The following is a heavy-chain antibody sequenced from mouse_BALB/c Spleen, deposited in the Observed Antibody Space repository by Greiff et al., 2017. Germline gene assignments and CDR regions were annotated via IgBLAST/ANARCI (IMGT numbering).Heavy chain of an antibody. CDR2: IDPANGNT. J-gene: IGHJ2*01. D-gene: IGHD1-2*01. Sequence: VQLQQSGAELVKPGASVKLSCTASGFNIKDTYMHWVKQRPEQGLEWIGRIDPANGNTKYDPKFQGKATITADTSSNTAYLQLSSLTSEDTAVYYCASSAPITTATGPDYWGQGTTLTVSS. CDR3: ASSAPITTATGPDY. CDR1: GFNIKDTY. V-gene: IGHV14-3*02.